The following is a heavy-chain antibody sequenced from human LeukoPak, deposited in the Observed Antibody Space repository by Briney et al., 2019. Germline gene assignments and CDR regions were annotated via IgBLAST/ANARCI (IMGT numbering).Heavy chain of an antibody. J-gene: IGHJ5*02. D-gene: IGHD2-2*02. CDR3: AKAAGDCTSSSCYSDWFNP. V-gene: IGHV3-33*06. Sequence: PGGSLRLSCAASGLSLSSSGMHWVRQAPGKGLEWVAVIWFDGSKTYYADSVKGRFTISRDTSKNTLFLQMNNLRDEDTAVYYCAKAAGDCTSSSCYSDWFNPWGQGTLVTVSS. CDR1: GLSLSSSG. CDR2: IWFDGSKT.